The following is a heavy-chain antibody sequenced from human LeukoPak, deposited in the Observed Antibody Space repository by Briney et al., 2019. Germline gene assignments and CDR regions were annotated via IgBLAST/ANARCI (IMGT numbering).Heavy chain of an antibody. CDR2: IDYRGTT. J-gene: IGHJ6*02. CDR3: ARAMDV. CDR1: GGSVGSTTYY. Sequence: KPSETLSLTCTVSGGSVGSTTYYGGWIRQPPGKGLEWIGHIDYRGTTYYNPSLNSRVTISADTSKNQFSLKLSSVTAADTAVYYCARAMDVWGQGTTVTVSS. V-gene: IGHV4-39*01.